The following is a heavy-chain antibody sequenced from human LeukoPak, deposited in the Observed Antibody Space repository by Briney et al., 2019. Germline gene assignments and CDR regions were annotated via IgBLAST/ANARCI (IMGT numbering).Heavy chain of an antibody. CDR2: IPYDGSDT. CDR1: GFTFTTYG. CDR3: AREYSYGSLDY. V-gene: IGHV3-30*12. Sequence: GGSLRLSCATSGFTFTTYGIHWVRQAPGKGLEWVAFIPYDGSDTSYTDSVKGRFTISRDNAKNSLYLQVNSLRAEDTAVYYCAREYSYGSLDYWGQGTLVTVSS. D-gene: IGHD5-18*01. J-gene: IGHJ4*02.